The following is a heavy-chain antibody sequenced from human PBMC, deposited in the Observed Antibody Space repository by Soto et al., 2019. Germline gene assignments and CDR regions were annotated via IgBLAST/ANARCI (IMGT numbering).Heavy chain of an antibody. CDR2: INHSGST. D-gene: IGHD1-7*01. J-gene: IGHJ5*02. Sequence: SETLSLTCDVYGGSFSRYYWNWIRQPPGKGLEWLGEINHSGSTNYNPSLESRVTISLDTSKNQFSLKLTSVTAADTAVYYCARGEGRLVGTWFDPWGQGTLVTV. CDR3: ARGEGRLVGTWFDP. CDR1: GGSFSRYY. V-gene: IGHV4-34*01.